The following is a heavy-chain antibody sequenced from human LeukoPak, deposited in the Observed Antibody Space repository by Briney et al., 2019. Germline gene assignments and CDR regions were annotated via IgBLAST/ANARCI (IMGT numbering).Heavy chain of an antibody. CDR1: GYTFTDYY. CDR3: ARVYYGANWFDP. CDR2: IIPIFGTA. V-gene: IGHV1-69*13. Sequence: ASVKVSCKASGYTFTDYYMHWVRQAPGQGLEWMGGIIPIFGTANYAQKFQGRVTITADESTSTAYMELSSLRSEDTAVYYCARVYYGANWFDPWGQGTLVTVSS. J-gene: IGHJ5*02. D-gene: IGHD4-17*01.